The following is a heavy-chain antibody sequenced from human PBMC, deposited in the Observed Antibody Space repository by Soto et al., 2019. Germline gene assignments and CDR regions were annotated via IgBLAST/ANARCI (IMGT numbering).Heavy chain of an antibody. V-gene: IGHV2-70*11. D-gene: IGHD1-1*01. CDR2: IDWDDDK. CDR1: GFSLSTSGMC. Sequence: SGPTLVNPTQTLTLTCTFSGFSLSTSGMCVSWIRQPPGKALEWLARIDWDDDKYYSTSLKTRLTISKDTSKNQVVLTMTNMGPVDTATYYCARTDLQLERPYFDYWGQGTLVTVSS. J-gene: IGHJ4*02. CDR3: ARTDLQLERPYFDY.